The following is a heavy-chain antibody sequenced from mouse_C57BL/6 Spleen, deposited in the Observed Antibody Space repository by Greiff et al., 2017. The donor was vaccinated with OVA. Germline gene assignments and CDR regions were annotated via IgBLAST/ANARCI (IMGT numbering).Heavy chain of an antibody. CDR3: TRDGYYDWYFDV. V-gene: IGHV5-9-1*02. D-gene: IGHD2-3*01. CDR1: GFTFSSYA. Sequence: EVQVVESGEGLVKPGGSLKLSCAASGFTFSSYAMSWVRQTPEKRLEWVAYISSGGDYIYYADTVKGRFTISRDNARNTLYLQMSSLKSEDTAMDYCTRDGYYDWYFDVWGTGTTVTVSS. J-gene: IGHJ1*03. CDR2: ISSGGDYI.